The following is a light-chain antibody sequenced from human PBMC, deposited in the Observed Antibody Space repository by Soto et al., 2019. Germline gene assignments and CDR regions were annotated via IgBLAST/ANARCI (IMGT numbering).Light chain of an antibody. CDR3: CSYAGSPRYV. CDR2: DVS. V-gene: IGLV2-11*01. Sequence: QSALTQPRSVPGSLGQSVTISCTGTSSDVGTYNYVSWYQQHPGKAPKVMIYDVSERPSGVPDRFSGSKSGNTASLTISGLQSEDEADYYCCSYAGSPRYVLGTGTKLTVL. J-gene: IGLJ1*01. CDR1: SSDVGTYNY.